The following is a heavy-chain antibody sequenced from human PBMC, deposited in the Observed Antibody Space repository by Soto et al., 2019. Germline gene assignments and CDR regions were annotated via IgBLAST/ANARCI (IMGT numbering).Heavy chain of an antibody. V-gene: IGHV3-23*01. CDR2: ITGSGGST. J-gene: IGHJ4*02. CDR3: AKDIAAHVD. CDR1: GFIFSSYA. D-gene: IGHD6-13*01. Sequence: PGGSLRLSCAASGFIFSSYAMSWVRQAPGKGLEWVSTITGSGGSTYYADSVKGRFTISRDNSKNTLYLQMNSLRAEDTAEYYCAKDIAAHVDWGQGTLVTVS.